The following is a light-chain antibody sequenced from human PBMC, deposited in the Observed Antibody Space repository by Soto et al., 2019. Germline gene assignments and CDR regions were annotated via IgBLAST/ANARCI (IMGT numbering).Light chain of an antibody. J-gene: IGLJ1*01. V-gene: IGLV2-8*01. CDR3: SSYAGRNNFYV. Sequence: QSVLTQPTWASGSPGQSVTISCTGTSSDVGGYNYVSWYQQHPGKAPKLIIYEVTKRPSGVPDRFSGSKSGNTASLTVSGLQAEAEADYYCSSYAGRNNFYVFGTGTKVTVL. CDR2: EVT. CDR1: SSDVGGYNY.